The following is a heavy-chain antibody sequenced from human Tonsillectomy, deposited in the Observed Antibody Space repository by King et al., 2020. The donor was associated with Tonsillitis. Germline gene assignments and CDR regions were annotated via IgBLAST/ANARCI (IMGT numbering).Heavy chain of an antibody. Sequence: VQLVESGGGLVQPGGSLRLSCAASGFPFSTYSINWVRQAPGKGLEWISYISDSGSDTYDAESVKGRFTISRDNAKNSLSLQMNSLRVEDTAVYYCARGLFSGSYYFDYWGQGTLVTVSS. J-gene: IGHJ4*02. V-gene: IGHV3-48*01. CDR3: ARGLFSGSYYFDY. CDR1: GFPFSTYS. CDR2: ISDSGSDT. D-gene: IGHD1-26*01.